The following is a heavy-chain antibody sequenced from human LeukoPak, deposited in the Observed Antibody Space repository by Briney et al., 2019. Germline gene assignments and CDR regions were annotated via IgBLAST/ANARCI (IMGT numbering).Heavy chain of an antibody. Sequence: GGSLRLSCAASGFTFSTYAMTWVRQAPGKGLEWVSLISGTGGSTYYADSVKGRFTISRDNSKNTLYLQTNSLRAEDTAVYYCAKTYYGSGSYYEDYYYYMDVWGKGTTVTISS. J-gene: IGHJ6*03. V-gene: IGHV3-23*01. CDR2: ISGTGGST. CDR3: AKTYYGSGSYYEDYYYYMDV. CDR1: GFTFSTYA. D-gene: IGHD3-10*01.